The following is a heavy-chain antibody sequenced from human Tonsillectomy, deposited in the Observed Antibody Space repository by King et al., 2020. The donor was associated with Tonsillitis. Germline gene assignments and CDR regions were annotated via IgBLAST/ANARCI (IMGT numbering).Heavy chain of an antibody. Sequence: VQLVESGGGLVEPGGSLRLSCAASGFTFNNAWMNWVRQAPGKGLEWVGRIKSKTDGGTTDYATPVKGRFTISRDDSHNTVYLQMSSLETEDTAVYYCSTEGLQRDYGGSADYWGQGTLVTVSS. CDR3: STEGLQRDYGGSADY. J-gene: IGHJ4*02. V-gene: IGHV3-15*07. D-gene: IGHD3-10*01. CDR1: GFTFNNAW. CDR2: IKSKTDGGTT.